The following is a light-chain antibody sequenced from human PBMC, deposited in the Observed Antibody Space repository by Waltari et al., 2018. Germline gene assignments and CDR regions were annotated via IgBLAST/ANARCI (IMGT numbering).Light chain of an antibody. J-gene: IGKJ1*01. CDR2: KAS. V-gene: IGKV1-5*03. CDR3: QQYNSYSWT. Sequence: DIQMTQSPSTLSASVGDRVTITCRASQSISSGLAWNQQKPGKAPKLLIYKASSLESGVPSRFSGSGSGTEFTLPISSRQLDDFATYYFQQYNSYSWTFGQGTKVEIK. CDR1: QSISSG.